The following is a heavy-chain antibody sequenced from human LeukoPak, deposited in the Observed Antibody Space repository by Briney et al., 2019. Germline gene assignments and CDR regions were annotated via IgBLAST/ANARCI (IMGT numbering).Heavy chain of an antibody. Sequence: PGGSLRLSCAASGFTFSSYAMHWVRQAPGKGLEYVSAISSNGGSTYYANSVKGRFTISRDNSKNTLYLQMGSLRAEDMAVYYCARRSDDYDSSAYYHWGQGTLVTVSS. CDR3: ARRSDDYDSSAYYH. J-gene: IGHJ4*02. D-gene: IGHD3-22*01. CDR1: GFTFSSYA. CDR2: ISSNGGST. V-gene: IGHV3-64*01.